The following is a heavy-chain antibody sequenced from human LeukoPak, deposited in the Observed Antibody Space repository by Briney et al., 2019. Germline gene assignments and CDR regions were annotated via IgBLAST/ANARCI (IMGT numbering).Heavy chain of an antibody. J-gene: IGHJ6*03. D-gene: IGHD1-26*01. CDR2: IYYSGST. V-gene: IGHV4-59*01. Sequence: PSETLSLTCTVSGGSISSYYWSWIRQPPGKGLEWIGYIYYSGSTNYNPSLKSRVTISVDTSKNQFSLKLSSATAADTAAYYCARDYSGSYYYYYMDVWGKGTTVTVSS. CDR1: GGSISSYY. CDR3: ARDYSGSYYYYYMDV.